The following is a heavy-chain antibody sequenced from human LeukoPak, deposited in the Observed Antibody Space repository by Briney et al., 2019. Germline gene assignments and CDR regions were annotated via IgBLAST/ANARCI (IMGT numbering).Heavy chain of an antibody. V-gene: IGHV1-18*01. CDR1: GYTFTSYG. J-gene: IGHJ3*02. Sequence: ASVKVSCKASGYTFTSYGINWVRQAPGQGLEWMGWISAYNGDTNYAQKLQGRVTMTTDTSTSTAYMELRSLRSDDTAVYYCARDRVGATLGNAFDIWGQGTMVTVSS. D-gene: IGHD1-26*01. CDR3: ARDRVGATLGNAFDI. CDR2: ISAYNGDT.